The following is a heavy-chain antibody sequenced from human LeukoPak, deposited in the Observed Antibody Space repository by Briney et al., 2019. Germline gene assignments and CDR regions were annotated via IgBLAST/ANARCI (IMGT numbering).Heavy chain of an antibody. CDR3: ARTYYYGPGNQFDY. CDR2: IYHSGST. Sequence: SGTLSLTCAVSGGSISSSNWWSWVRQPPGKGLEWIGEIYHSGSTNYNPSLKSRVTISVDKSKNQFSLKLNSVTAADTAVYYCARTYYYGPGNQFDYWGQGTLVTVSS. CDR1: GGSISSSNW. V-gene: IGHV4-4*02. J-gene: IGHJ4*02. D-gene: IGHD3-10*01.